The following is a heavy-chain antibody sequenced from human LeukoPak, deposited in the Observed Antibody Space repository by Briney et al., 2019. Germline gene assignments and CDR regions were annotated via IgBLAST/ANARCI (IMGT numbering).Heavy chain of an antibody. Sequence: SETLSLTCAVSGGSISSGGYSWSWIRQPPGKGLEWIGYIYHSGSTYYNPSLKSRVTISVDRSKNQFSLKLNSVTAADTAVYYCARVGGYSGYDWGYYFDYWGQGTLATVSS. V-gene: IGHV4-30-2*01. CDR3: ARVGGYSGYDWGYYFDY. J-gene: IGHJ4*02. D-gene: IGHD5-12*01. CDR2: IYHSGST. CDR1: GGSISSGGYS.